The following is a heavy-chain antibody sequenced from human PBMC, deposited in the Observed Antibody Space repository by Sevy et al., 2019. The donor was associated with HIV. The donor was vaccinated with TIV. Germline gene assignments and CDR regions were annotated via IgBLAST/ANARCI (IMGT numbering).Heavy chain of an antibody. J-gene: IGHJ3*02. Sequence: GGSLRLSCKPSGFTFISYAMSWVRQAPGKGLEWVSTIYGSSGGAYDADSGKGPFTISRDNSKNTLYLQMNSLRSEETVVYYCAGVRYDSSGSFDAFDIWGQGTMVTVSS. D-gene: IGHD3-22*01. CDR2: IYGSSGGA. V-gene: IGHV3-23*01. CDR1: GFTFISYA. CDR3: AGVRYDSSGSFDAFDI.